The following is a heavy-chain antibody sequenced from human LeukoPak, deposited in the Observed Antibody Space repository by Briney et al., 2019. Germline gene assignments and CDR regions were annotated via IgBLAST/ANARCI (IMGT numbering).Heavy chain of an antibody. Sequence: GASVKVSCKASGYTFTSYDINWVRQATGQGLEWMGWMNPNSGNTGYAQKFQGRVTMTRNTSISTAYMELSSLRSEDTAVYYCARDKLIFSYQLPSGAFDIWGQGTMVTASS. D-gene: IGHD2-2*01. V-gene: IGHV1-8*01. CDR2: MNPNSGNT. J-gene: IGHJ3*02. CDR3: ARDKLIFSYQLPSGAFDI. CDR1: GYTFTSYD.